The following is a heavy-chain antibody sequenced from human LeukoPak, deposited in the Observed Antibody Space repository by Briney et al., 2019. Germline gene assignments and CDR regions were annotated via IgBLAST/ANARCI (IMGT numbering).Heavy chain of an antibody. CDR3: ARVGYIISWYNPLDY. V-gene: IGHV4-34*01. J-gene: IGHJ4*02. CDR1: GGSFSGYY. Sequence: PSETLSLTCAVYGGSFSGYYWSWIRQPPGKGLEWIGEINHSGSTNYNPSLKSRVTISVDTSKNQFSLKLSSVTAADTAVYYCARVGYIISWYNPLDYWGQGTLVTVSS. CDR2: INHSGST. D-gene: IGHD6-13*01.